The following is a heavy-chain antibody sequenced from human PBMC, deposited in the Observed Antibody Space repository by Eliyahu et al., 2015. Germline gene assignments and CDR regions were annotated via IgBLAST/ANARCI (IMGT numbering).Heavy chain of an antibody. J-gene: IGHJ3*02. D-gene: IGHD4-23*01. CDR2: ISGDGGST. CDR3: AKASPAPTTVVTRGGGAFDI. CDR1: GFTFDDYA. Sequence: EVQLVESGGGVVQPGGSLRLSCAASGFTFDDYAMHWVRQAPGKGLEWVSLISGDGGSTYYADSVKGRFTISRDNSKNSLYLQMNSLRTEDTALYYCAKASPAPTTVVTRGGGAFDIWGQGTMVTVSS. V-gene: IGHV3-43*02.